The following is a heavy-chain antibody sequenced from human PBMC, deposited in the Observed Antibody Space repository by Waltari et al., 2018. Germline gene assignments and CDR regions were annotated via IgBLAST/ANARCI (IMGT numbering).Heavy chain of an antibody. V-gene: IGHV3-15*07. CDR2: IKSKTDGGTT. J-gene: IGHJ4*02. Sequence: ASGFTFSNAWMNWVRQAPGKGLEWVGRIKSKTDGGTTDYAAPVKGRFTISRDDSKNTLYLQMNSLKTEDTAVYYCTTDPGRKVVTNKPDYWGQGTLVTVSS. CDR1: GFTFSNAW. CDR3: TTDPGRKVVTNKPDY. D-gene: IGHD3-22*01.